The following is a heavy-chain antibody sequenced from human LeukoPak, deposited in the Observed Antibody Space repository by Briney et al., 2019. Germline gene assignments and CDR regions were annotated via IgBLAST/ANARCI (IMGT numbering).Heavy chain of an antibody. CDR1: GGSISSSSYY. CDR2: IYYSGST. CDR3: ASPMVRGRSYDY. Sequence: LETLSLTCTVSGGSISSSSYYWGWIRQPPGKGLEWIGSIYYSGSTYYNPSLKSRVTISVDTSKNQFSLKLSSVTAADTAVYYCASPMVRGRSYDYWGQGTLVTVSS. V-gene: IGHV4-39*01. J-gene: IGHJ4*02. D-gene: IGHD3-10*01.